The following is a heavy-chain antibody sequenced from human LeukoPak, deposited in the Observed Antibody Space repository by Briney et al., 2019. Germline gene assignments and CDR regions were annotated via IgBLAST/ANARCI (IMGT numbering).Heavy chain of an antibody. CDR2: IWYDGSNK. D-gene: IGHD3-9*01. V-gene: IGHV3-33*06. CDR3: AKGGGIFTGYYRGREYYFDY. J-gene: IGHJ4*02. Sequence: GGSLRLSCAASGFTFSSYGMHWVRQAPGKGLEWVAVIWYDGSNKYYADSVKGRFTISRDNSKNTLYLQMNSLRAEDTAVYYCAKGGGIFTGYYRGREYYFDYWGQGTLVTVSS. CDR1: GFTFSSYG.